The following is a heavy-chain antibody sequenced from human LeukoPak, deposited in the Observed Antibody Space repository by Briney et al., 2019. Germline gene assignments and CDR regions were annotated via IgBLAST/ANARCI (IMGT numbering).Heavy chain of an antibody. CDR1: GGSISSGSYY. CDR3: AREAQASYYDFWSGYYPREGFDP. V-gene: IGHV4-61*02. J-gene: IGHJ5*02. D-gene: IGHD3-3*01. Sequence: PSETLSLTCTVSGGSISSGSYYWSWIRQPAGKGLEWIGRIYTSGSTNYNPSLKSRVTISVDTSKNQFSLKLSSVTAADTAVYYCAREAQASYYDFWSGYYPREGFDPWGQGTLVTVSS. CDR2: IYTSGST.